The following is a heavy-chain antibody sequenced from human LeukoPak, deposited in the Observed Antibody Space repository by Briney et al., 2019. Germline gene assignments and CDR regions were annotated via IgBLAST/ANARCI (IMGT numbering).Heavy chain of an antibody. CDR2: ISWNSGSI. V-gene: IGHV3-9*01. CDR1: GFTFDDYA. D-gene: IGHD2-15*01. Sequence: GRSLRLSCAASGFTFDDYAMHWVRQAPGKGLEWVSGISWNSGSIGYADSVKGRYTISRDNAKNTLYLQMNSLRAEDTAVYYCARSPGRRGYFDYWGQGTLVTVSS. J-gene: IGHJ4*02. CDR3: ARSPGRRGYFDY.